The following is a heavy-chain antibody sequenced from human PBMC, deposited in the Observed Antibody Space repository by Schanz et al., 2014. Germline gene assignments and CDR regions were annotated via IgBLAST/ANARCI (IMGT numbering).Heavy chain of an antibody. CDR3: ARVHIATYHYNSPGAFDI. V-gene: IGHV1-18*01. Sequence: QVQLVQSGAEVKKPGASVKVSCKASGYIFGSHGMTWVRQAPGQGPELMGWINAHTGNTQYAQKFQGRVNMTRDTVTTTVHLELTRLRTDDTAIYYCARVHIATYHYNSPGAFDIWGQGTRXTVSP. CDR2: INAHTGNT. J-gene: IGHJ3*02. D-gene: IGHD3-10*01. CDR1: GYIFGSHG.